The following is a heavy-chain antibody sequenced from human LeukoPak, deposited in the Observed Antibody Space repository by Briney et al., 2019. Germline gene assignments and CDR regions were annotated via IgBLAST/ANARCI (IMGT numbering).Heavy chain of an antibody. V-gene: IGHV3-48*01. CDR2: ISSSNTTI. Sequence: PGGSLRLSCTASGFTFSDSSMNWVRQAPGKGLEWLSYISSSNTTIYYADSVKGRFTISRDDAKNSLYLQMNSLRAEDTAVYYCARNLNTADDYWGQGILVTVSS. CDR3: ARNLNTADDY. J-gene: IGHJ4*02. D-gene: IGHD5-18*01. CDR1: GFTFSDSS.